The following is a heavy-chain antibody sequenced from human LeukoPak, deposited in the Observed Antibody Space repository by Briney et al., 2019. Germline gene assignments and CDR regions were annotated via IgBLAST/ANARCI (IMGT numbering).Heavy chain of an antibody. CDR2: IYYSGST. Sequence: PSETLSLTCTVSGGSISSGGYYWSWIRQHPGKGLEWIGYIYYSGSTNYNPSLKSRVTISVDTSKNQFSLKLSSVTAADTAVYYCAREGDGVIPFDYWGQGTLVTVSS. CDR3: AREGDGVIPFDY. CDR1: GGSISSGGYY. V-gene: IGHV4-31*03. J-gene: IGHJ4*02.